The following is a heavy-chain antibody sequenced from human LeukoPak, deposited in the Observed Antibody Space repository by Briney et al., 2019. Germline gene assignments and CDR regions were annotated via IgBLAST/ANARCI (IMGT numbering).Heavy chain of an antibody. V-gene: IGHV3-9*01. D-gene: IGHD2-15*01. J-gene: IGHJ4*02. CDR2: ISWNSGSV. Sequence: GGSLRLSCAASGFTFDDYAMHWVRQVRGKGLEWVSGISWNSGSVAYADSVKGRFTISRDNAKKSLYLQMNSLRAEDTALYYCAKDIPRRNTYSVFDYWGQGTLVTVSS. CDR1: GFTFDDYA. CDR3: AKDIPRRNTYSVFDY.